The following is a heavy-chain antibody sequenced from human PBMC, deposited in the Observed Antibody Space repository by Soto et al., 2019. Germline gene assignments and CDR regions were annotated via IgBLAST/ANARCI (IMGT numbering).Heavy chain of an antibody. Sequence: GGPLRLACVAYGLLFSYYAMSLVRPAPGKGLEWVSSIGGPGDDTYYADYVKGLFTISRDNSKNTLYLQMNSLRGDDTAIYYCAKDRMSRNSVWDPFDVWGQGTMVTVSS. CDR1: GLLFSYYA. D-gene: IGHD1-26*01. CDR2: IGGPGDDT. V-gene: IGHV3-23*01. CDR3: AKDRMSRNSVWDPFDV. J-gene: IGHJ3*01.